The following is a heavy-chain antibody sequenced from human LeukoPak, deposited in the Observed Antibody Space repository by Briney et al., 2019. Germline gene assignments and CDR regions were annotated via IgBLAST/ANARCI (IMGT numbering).Heavy chain of an antibody. J-gene: IGHJ3*02. CDR1: GDSIISGSYY. Sequence: SQTLSLTCTVSGDSIISGSYYWSWIRQPAGKGLEWIGSFYHSGSTYYNPSLKSRVTISVDTSKDQFSLKLSSVTAADTAVYFCARDQAVTHAGRNAFDIWGQGTMVTVSS. CDR2: FYHSGST. CDR3: ARDQAVTHAGRNAFDI. V-gene: IGHV4-61*02. D-gene: IGHD4-11*01.